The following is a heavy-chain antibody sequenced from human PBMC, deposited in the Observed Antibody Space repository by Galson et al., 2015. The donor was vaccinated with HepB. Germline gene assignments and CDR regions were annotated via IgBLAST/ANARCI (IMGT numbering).Heavy chain of an antibody. CDR3: ARALYDLWSGYSTPDYYMDV. CDR1: GFTFSTYT. J-gene: IGHJ6*03. D-gene: IGHD3-3*01. CDR2: ISSSSSYI. V-gene: IGHV3-21*01. Sequence: SLRLSCAASGFTFSTYTMNWVRQAPGKGLEWVSSISSSSSYIYYADSVKGRFTISRDNAKNSLSLQMNSLRAEDTAVYYCARALYDLWSGYSTPDYYMDVWGKGTTVTVSS.